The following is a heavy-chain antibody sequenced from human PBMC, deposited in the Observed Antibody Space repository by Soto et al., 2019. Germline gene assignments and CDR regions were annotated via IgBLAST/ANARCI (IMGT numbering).Heavy chain of an antibody. D-gene: IGHD3-22*01. Sequence: SETLSRTCTVSGGSVSSGSYYWSWIRQPPGKGLEWIGYIYYSGSTNYNPSLKSRVTIPVDTSKNQFSLKLSSVTAADTAVYYCARRAYYDSSGYFDYWGQGTLVTVSS. CDR1: GGSVSSGSYY. V-gene: IGHV4-61*01. J-gene: IGHJ4*02. CDR3: ARRAYYDSSGYFDY. CDR2: IYYSGST.